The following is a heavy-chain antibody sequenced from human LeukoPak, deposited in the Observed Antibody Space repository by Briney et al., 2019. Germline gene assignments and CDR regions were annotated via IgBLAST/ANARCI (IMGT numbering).Heavy chain of an antibody. CDR2: IFYTGST. CDR3: ARVNWGGFDI. D-gene: IGHD7-27*01. J-gene: IGHJ3*02. Sequence: SETLSLTCFVSGGSISSHYWTWIRQPPGKGLECIGDIFYTGSTTYSPSLKSRATISIETSKNQISLKLRSETAADTAVYFCARVNWGGFDIWGQGTLATVSS. V-gene: IGHV4-59*11. CDR1: GGSISSHY.